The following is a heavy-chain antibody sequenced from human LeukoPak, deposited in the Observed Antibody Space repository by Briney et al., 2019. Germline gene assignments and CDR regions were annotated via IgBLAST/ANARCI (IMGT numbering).Heavy chain of an antibody. CDR3: ARNGYCSGGSCYSNNAFDI. V-gene: IGHV4-31*03. CDR2: IYYSGTT. CDR1: GGSISSGDSY. D-gene: IGHD2-15*01. J-gene: IGHJ3*02. Sequence: SETLSLTCTVSGGSISSGDSYWSWIRQLPGKGLEWIGYIYYSGTTYYNPSLKSRLTISVDTSKNQFSLRLSSVTAADTAVYYCARNGYCSGGSCYSNNAFDIWGQGTMVTVSS.